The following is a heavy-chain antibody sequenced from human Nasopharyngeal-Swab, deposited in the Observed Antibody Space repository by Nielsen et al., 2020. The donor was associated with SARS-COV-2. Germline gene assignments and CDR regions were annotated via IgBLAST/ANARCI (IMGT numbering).Heavy chain of an antibody. Sequence: GGSLRLSCAASGFTFSSYGMHWVRQAPGKGLEWVAVISYDGSNKYYADSVKGRFTISRDNSKNTLYLQMNSLRAEDTAVYYCAEGSPDLFSLYDSSGYSPRYFDYWGQGTLVTVSS. D-gene: IGHD3-22*01. CDR2: ISYDGSNK. V-gene: IGHV3-30*18. J-gene: IGHJ4*02. CDR3: AEGSPDLFSLYDSSGYSPRYFDY. CDR1: GFTFSSYG.